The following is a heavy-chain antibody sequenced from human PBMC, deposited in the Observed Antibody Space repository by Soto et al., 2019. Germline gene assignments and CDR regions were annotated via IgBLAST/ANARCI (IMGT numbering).Heavy chain of an antibody. Sequence: QVQLVESGGGVVQPGRSLRLPCAVSRFTFSSYTMHWVRQAPGKGLEWVARISHDGSNRYYADSVKGRFTISRDNSKNTLYLQMNSLRTEDTAVYYCASAGGHWGQGTLVTVSS. CDR2: ISHDGSNR. V-gene: IGHV3-30-3*01. CDR3: ASAGGH. CDR1: RFTFSSYT. J-gene: IGHJ4*02. D-gene: IGHD3-10*01.